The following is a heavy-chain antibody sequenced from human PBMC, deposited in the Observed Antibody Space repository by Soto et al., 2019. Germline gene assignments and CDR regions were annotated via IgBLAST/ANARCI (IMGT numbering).Heavy chain of an antibody. CDR1: GFTFSTYA. CDR3: ARARSSGIVATIEFDY. V-gene: IGHV3-23*01. Sequence: PGGSLRLSCAASGFTFSTYAISWVRQAPGKGLEWVSTVSGNGGNTYYAQKFQGRVTITADKSTSTAYMELSSLRSEDTAVYYCARARSSGIVATIEFDYWGQGTLVTVSS. CDR2: VSGNGGNT. D-gene: IGHD5-12*01. J-gene: IGHJ4*02.